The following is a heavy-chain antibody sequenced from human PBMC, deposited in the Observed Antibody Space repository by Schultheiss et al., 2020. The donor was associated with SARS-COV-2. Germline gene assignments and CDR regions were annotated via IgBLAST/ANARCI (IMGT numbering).Heavy chain of an antibody. CDR1: GGSISSYY. V-gene: IGHV4-59*12. CDR3: ARRRAIVVVVAATRGGMDV. CDR2: IYYSGST. J-gene: IGHJ6*02. Sequence: SETLSLTCTVSGGSISSYYWSWIRQPPGKGLEWIGYIYYSGSTYYNPSLKSRVTISVDTSKNQFSLKLSSVTAADTAVYYCARRRAIVVVVAATRGGMDVWGQGTTVTGSS. D-gene: IGHD2-15*01.